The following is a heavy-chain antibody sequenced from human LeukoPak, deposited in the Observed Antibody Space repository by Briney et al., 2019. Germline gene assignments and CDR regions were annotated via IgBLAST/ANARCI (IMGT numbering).Heavy chain of an antibody. CDR2: ISSRGSTI. D-gene: IGHD1-20*01. CDR3: VVSITGTYDY. V-gene: IGHV3-48*03. CDR1: GFTFSSYE. J-gene: IGHJ4*02. Sequence: GGSLRLSCAASGFTFSSYEMNWVRQAPGQGLEWVSYISSRGSTIFYADSVKGRFTISRDNAKNLLYLQMNSLRAEDTAVYYCVVSITGTYDYWGQGTLVTVSS.